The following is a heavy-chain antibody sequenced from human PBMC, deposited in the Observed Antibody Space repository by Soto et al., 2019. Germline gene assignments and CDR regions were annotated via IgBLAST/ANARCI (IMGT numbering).Heavy chain of an antibody. V-gene: IGHV3-23*01. CDR3: AKGVPGIAVAGTGYFQH. CDR1: GFTFSSYA. J-gene: IGHJ1*01. Sequence: GGSLRLSCAASGFTFSSYAMSWVRQAPGKGLEWVSGISGSGDSTYYADSVKGRFTISRDNSKNTLYLQMNSLGAEDTAVYYCAKGVPGIAVAGTGYFQHWGQGTLVTVSS. CDR2: ISGSGDST. D-gene: IGHD6-19*01.